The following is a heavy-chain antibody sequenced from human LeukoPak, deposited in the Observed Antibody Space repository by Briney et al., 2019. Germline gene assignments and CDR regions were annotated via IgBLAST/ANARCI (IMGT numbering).Heavy chain of an antibody. D-gene: IGHD2-21*02. V-gene: IGHV3-7*03. J-gene: IGHJ5*02. Sequence: GGSLRLSCAASGFTFSTYWMTWVRQAPGKGLEWVASINQDENHKHYVASVRGRFAISRDNAKNSLFLHVNSLRVEDTAVYYCVRSGLQGPDCYHSWGQGTLVTVSS. CDR1: GFTFSTYW. CDR3: VRSGLQGPDCYHS. CDR2: INQDENHK.